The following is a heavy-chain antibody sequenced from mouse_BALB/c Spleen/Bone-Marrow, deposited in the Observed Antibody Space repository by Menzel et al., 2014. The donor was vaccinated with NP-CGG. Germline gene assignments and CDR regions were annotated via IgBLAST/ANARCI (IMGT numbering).Heavy chain of an antibody. V-gene: IGHV1-14*01. Sequence: EVKLVESGPELVKPGASVKMSCKASGYTFTAYVMHLVKQKPGQGLEWIGYINPYNDGTNYIEKFKGKATLTSDTPSSTAYMELSSLTSEDSAVYYCAREGWLLRFDYWGQGTTLTVSS. CDR3: AREGWLLRFDY. CDR1: GYTFTAYV. J-gene: IGHJ2*01. CDR2: INPYNDGT. D-gene: IGHD2-3*01.